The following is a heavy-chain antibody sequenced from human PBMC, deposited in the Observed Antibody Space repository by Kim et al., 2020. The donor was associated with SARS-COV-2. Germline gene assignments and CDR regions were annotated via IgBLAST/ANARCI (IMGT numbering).Heavy chain of an antibody. J-gene: IGHJ5*02. CDR3: ARTKRITIFGVVQWFDP. D-gene: IGHD3-3*01. V-gene: IGHV4-30-2*05. Sequence: LKSRVTRSVDTSKNQFSLKLSSVTAADTAVYYCARTKRITIFGVVQWFDPWGQGTLVTVSS.